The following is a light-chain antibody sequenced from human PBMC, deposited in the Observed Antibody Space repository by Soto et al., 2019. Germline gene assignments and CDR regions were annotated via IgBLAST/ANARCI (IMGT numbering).Light chain of an antibody. V-gene: IGLV4-60*03. CDR1: SGHSSYI. CDR3: ETWDSNTHWV. CDR2: LEGSGSY. Sequence: QPVLTQSSSASASLGSSAKLTCTLSSGHSSYIIAWHQQQPGKAPRYLMKLEGSGSYNKGSGVPDRFSGSSSGADRYLTISNLQSEDEADYYCETWDSNTHWVFGGGTKVTVL. J-gene: IGLJ3*02.